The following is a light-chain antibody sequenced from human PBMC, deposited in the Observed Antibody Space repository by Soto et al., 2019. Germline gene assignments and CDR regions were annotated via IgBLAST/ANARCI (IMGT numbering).Light chain of an antibody. V-gene: IGKV2-28*01. CDR2: LAS. J-gene: IGKJ4*01. Sequence: DIVMTQSPLSLPVTPGEPASISCRSSQSLLHSNGYNYLDWYLQKPGQSPQLLIYLASNRASGVPDRFSGSGSGTDFTLQISRVEAEDVRVYYCRQALQTLPLTFGGGTKVEMK. CDR1: QSLLHSNGYNY. CDR3: RQALQTLPLT.